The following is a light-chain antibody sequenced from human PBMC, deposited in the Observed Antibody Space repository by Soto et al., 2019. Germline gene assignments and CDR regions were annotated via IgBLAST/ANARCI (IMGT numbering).Light chain of an antibody. Sequence: QSVLTQPASVSGSAGQSIAISCTGTSSDVGSYNLVSWYQQHPGKAPKLMIYEGSKRPSGVSSRFSGSKSGNTASLTISGLQAEDEADYYCCSYAGNSDVFGTGTKVTVL. CDR3: CSYAGNSDV. CDR1: SSDVGSYNL. CDR2: EGS. J-gene: IGLJ1*01. V-gene: IGLV2-23*01.